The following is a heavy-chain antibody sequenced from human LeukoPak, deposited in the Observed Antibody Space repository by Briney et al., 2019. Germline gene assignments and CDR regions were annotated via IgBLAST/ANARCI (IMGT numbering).Heavy chain of an antibody. CDR2: TYYRSKWYN. D-gene: IGHD3-10*01. V-gene: IGHV6-1*01. CDR3: ARHKREYYGSGSYYSSNLYYYYMDV. CDR1: GDSVSSNIAT. J-gene: IGHJ6*03. Sequence: SQTLSVTCAISGDSVSSNIATWNWVRQSPSRGLEWLGRTYYRSKWYNDYAVSMKGRMTINPDTSKNQFSLQLNSVTPEDTGVYYCARHKREYYGSGSYYSSNLYYYYMDVWGKGTTVTVSS.